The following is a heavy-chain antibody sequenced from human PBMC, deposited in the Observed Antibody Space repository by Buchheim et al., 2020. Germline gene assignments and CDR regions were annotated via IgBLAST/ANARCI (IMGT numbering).Heavy chain of an antibody. Sequence: QVQLQESGPGLVKPSETLSLTCTVSGGSISSYYWSWSRQPAGKGLEWIGRIYTSGSTNYNPSLKSRVTISVDTSKNQFSLKLSSVTAADTAVYYCARDHGSGWPAPFYYYCYGMDVWGQGTT. J-gene: IGHJ6*02. CDR3: ARDHGSGWPAPFYYYCYGMDV. V-gene: IGHV4-4*07. CDR2: IYTSGST. CDR1: GGSISSYY. D-gene: IGHD6-19*01.